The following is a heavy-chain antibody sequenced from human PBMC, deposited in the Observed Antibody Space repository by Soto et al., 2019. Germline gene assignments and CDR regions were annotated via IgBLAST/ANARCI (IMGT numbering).Heavy chain of an antibody. CDR1: GSTFTSNA. CDR3: AKDGSITMVRGVSRSDY. V-gene: IGHV3-23*01. CDR2: FGGSGVRT. Sequence: EVQLLESGGGLLHLGGPLRLPFEASGSTFTSNAWSGFPKAQGRGRCWVSAFGGSGVRTNYADPVKGRFTISRDNSKNTLYLQMNSLRAEDTAVYYCAKDGSITMVRGVSRSDYWGQGTLVTVSS. D-gene: IGHD3-10*01. J-gene: IGHJ4*02.